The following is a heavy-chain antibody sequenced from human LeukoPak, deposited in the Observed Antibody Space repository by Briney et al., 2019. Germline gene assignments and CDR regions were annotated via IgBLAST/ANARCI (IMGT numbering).Heavy chain of an antibody. CDR2: LSGSGADT. J-gene: IGHJ4*02. D-gene: IGHD2-2*01. V-gene: IGHV3-23*01. CDR3: AKDPYGTRYFDY. Sequence: GGSLRLSCAASGFTFSKNAMSWVRQAPGKGLEWVSSLSGSGADTYYADSVKGRFTISRDNAKNTAYLQMNSLRAEDTAIYYCAKDPYGTRYFDYWGQGTLVTAS. CDR1: GFTFSKNA.